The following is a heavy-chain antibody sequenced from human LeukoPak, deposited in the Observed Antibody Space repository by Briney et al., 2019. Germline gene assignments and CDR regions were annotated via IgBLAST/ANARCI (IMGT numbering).Heavy chain of an antibody. D-gene: IGHD6-6*01. V-gene: IGHV4-59*12. CDR1: GGSISSYY. CDR2: IYYSGST. Sequence: SETLSLTCTVSGGSISSYYWSWIRQPPGKGLEWIGYIYYSGSTNYNPSLKSRVTISVDTSKNQFSLKLSSVTAADTAVYYCARGLGQSRYSSSSDWGQGTLVTVSS. CDR3: ARGLGQSRYSSSSD. J-gene: IGHJ4*02.